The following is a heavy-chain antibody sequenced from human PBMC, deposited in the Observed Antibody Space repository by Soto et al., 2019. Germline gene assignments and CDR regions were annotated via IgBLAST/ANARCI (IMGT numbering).Heavy chain of an antibody. D-gene: IGHD2-8*01. CDR1: SVALYSNSAS. J-gene: IGHJ4*02. Sequence: SQTCLLTCSIFSVALYSNSASWNWNRQSPSRGLEWLGRTYYRSKWYSSYAVSVKSRITINPDTSKNQFSLQLTPVTPEDTAVYYCARTNNGWIDYWGQGILVTVSS. CDR2: TYYRSKWYS. V-gene: IGHV6-1*01. CDR3: ARTNNGWIDY.